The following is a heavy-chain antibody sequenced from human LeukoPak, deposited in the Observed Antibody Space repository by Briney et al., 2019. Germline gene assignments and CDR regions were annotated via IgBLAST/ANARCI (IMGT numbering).Heavy chain of an antibody. CDR2: ISSSGSTK. CDR3: ARSVYYADY. D-gene: IGHD3-22*01. Sequence: GGSLRLSCAASGFSFSSYSMNWVRQAPGKGLEWASFISSSGSTKSYADSVKGRFTISRDNAKNSLYLQMNSLRDEDTAVYYCARSVYYADYWGQGTLVTVSS. V-gene: IGHV3-48*02. CDR1: GFSFSSYS. J-gene: IGHJ4*02.